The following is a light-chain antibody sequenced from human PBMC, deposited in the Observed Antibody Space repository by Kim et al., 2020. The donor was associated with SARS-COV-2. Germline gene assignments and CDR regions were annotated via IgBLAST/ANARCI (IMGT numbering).Light chain of an antibody. Sequence: PGDRATLSCRASQSLTGSYLAWYQQKAGQAPRLFIYGASSRATGIPDRFSGSGSGTDFTLTISRLEPEDFAVYYCQQYGSSLITFGGGTKVDIK. CDR3: QQYGSSLIT. V-gene: IGKV3-20*01. J-gene: IGKJ4*01. CDR2: GAS. CDR1: QSLTGSY.